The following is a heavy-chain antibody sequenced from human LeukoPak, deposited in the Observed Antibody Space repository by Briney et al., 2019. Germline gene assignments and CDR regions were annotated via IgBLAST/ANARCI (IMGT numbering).Heavy chain of an antibody. V-gene: IGHV1-2*02. Sequence: ASVKVSCKASGYTFTGYYMHWVRQAPGQGLEWMGWINPNSGGTNYAQKFQGRVTMTRDTSISTAYMELSRLRSDDTAVYYCARVWRVEMATIGGYYFDYWGQGTLVTVSS. CDR3: ARVWRVEMATIGGYYFDY. CDR2: INPNSGGT. D-gene: IGHD5-24*01. CDR1: GYTFTGYY. J-gene: IGHJ4*02.